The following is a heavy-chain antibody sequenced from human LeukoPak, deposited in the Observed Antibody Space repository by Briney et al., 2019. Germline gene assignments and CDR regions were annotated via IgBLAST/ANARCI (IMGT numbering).Heavy chain of an antibody. J-gene: IGHJ4*02. CDR1: AGSISTYY. V-gene: IGHV4-59*01. CDR3: ARGDCSGGSCYEGRYYFDY. D-gene: IGHD2-15*01. CDR2: VYYTGST. Sequence: SETLSLTCTVSAGSISTYYWSWIRQPPGKGLEWIGYVYYTGSTDYNPSLKSRVAISVDTSKNQFSLKLNSVTAADTAMYYCARGDCSGGSCYEGRYYFDYWGQGTLVTVSS.